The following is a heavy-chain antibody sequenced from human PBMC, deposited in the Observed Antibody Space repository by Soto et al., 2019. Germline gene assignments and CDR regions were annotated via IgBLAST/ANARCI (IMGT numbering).Heavy chain of an antibody. CDR3: ARLLKKVSLDY. Sequence: PSETLSLTCTVSGGSMSSSSYYWGWIRQPPGKGLEWIGSIYYSGSTYYNPSLKSRVTISVDTSKNQFSLKLSSVTAADTAVYYCARLLKKVSLDYWGQGTLVTLSS. V-gene: IGHV4-39*07. J-gene: IGHJ4*02. CDR1: GGSMSSSSYY. CDR2: IYYSGST. D-gene: IGHD6-6*01.